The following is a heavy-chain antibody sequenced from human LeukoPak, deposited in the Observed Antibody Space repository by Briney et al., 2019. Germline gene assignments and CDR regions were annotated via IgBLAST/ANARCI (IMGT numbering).Heavy chain of an antibody. V-gene: IGHV4-59*01. CDR2: IYYSGST. CDR1: GGSISSYY. D-gene: IGHD3-22*01. Sequence: SETLSLTCTVSGGSISSYYWSWIRQPPGKGLEWIGYIYYSGSTNYNPSLKSRVTISVDTSKNQFSLKLSSVTAADTAVYYCAGYNGGSSGYYVYWGQGTLVTVSS. J-gene: IGHJ4*02. CDR3: AGYNGGSSGYYVY.